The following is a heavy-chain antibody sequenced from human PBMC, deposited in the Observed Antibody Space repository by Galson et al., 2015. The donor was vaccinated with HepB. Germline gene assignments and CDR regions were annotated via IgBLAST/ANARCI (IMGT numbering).Heavy chain of an antibody. J-gene: IGHJ3*02. Sequence: SLRLSCAASGFTFSSYAMHWVRQAPGEGLEWVAVISYDGSNKYYADSVKGRFTISRDNSKNTLYLQMNSLRAEDTAVYYCARGGLGITYYYDSSGLHDAFDIWGQGTMVTVSS. CDR2: ISYDGSNK. CDR3: ARGGLGITYYYDSSGLHDAFDI. CDR1: GFTFSSYA. D-gene: IGHD3-22*01. V-gene: IGHV3-30*04.